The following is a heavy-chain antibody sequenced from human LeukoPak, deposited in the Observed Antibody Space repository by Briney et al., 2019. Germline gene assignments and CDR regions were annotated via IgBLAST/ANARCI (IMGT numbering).Heavy chain of an antibody. D-gene: IGHD6-13*01. CDR1: GFTFSSYG. CDR2: ISGSGGST. CDR3: AKDSSSWYTWFAP. Sequence: GGSLRLSCAASGFTFSSYGMSWGRQAPGKGLEWGSAISGSGGSTYYADSVKGRFTISRDNSKNTLYMQMNSLRAEDTAVYYCAKDSSSWYTWFAPWGQGTLVTVSS. V-gene: IGHV3-23*01. J-gene: IGHJ5*02.